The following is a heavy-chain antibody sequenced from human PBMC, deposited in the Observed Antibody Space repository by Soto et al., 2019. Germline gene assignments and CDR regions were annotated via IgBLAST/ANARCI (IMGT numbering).Heavy chain of an antibody. J-gene: IGHJ6*02. V-gene: IGHV3-48*03. CDR1: GFTLTSYE. Sequence: LRLSCEASGFTLTSYEMNWVRQAPGKGLEWVSYISSGGQTIYYADSVKGRFTISRDNAKNSLYLQMNSLRGEDAAVYYCARERPSSDFWSGYSFGMDVWGQGTTVTVSS. CDR2: ISSGGQTI. D-gene: IGHD3-3*01. CDR3: ARERPSSDFWSGYSFGMDV.